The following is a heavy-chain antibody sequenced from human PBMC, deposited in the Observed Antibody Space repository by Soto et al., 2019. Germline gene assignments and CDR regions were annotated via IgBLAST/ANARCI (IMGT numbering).Heavy chain of an antibody. CDR1: GGSFSGYY. V-gene: IGHV4-34*01. Sequence: SETLSLTCAVYGGSFSGYYWSWIRQPPGKGLEWIGEINHSGSTNYNPSLKSRVTISVDTSKNQFSLQLTSVTPEDTAVYYCAGTTSHQWYYMDVWGKGTTVTVSS. CDR2: INHSGST. J-gene: IGHJ6*03. D-gene: IGHD1-7*01. CDR3: AGTTSHQWYYMDV.